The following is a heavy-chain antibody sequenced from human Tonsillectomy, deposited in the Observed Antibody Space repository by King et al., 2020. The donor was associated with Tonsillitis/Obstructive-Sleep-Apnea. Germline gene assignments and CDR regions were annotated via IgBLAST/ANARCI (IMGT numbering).Heavy chain of an antibody. CDR2: IDWDDDK. J-gene: IGHJ6*03. Sequence: RVTLKESGPALVKPTQTLTLTCTFSGFSLSSSGMSVSWIHQPPGKALEWLARIDWDDDKYYRTSLKTRLTISKDTSKNQVVLKMTDMDPVDTATYYCARSTVATTNKYYYMDVWGKGTTVTVSS. V-gene: IGHV2-70*11. CDR3: ARSTVATTNKYYYMDV. CDR1: GFSLSSSGMS. D-gene: IGHD5-12*01.